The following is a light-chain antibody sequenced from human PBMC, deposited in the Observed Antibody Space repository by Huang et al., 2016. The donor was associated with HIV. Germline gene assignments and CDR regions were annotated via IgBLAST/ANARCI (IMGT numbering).Light chain of an antibody. CDR3: QQLTTFPFT. Sequence: IQLTQSPPSVSASVGDSVTFTCRASQDITTFLAWYQQKPGKAPKLLISGASTVQNELPSRFRGSGSGTDFTLTISSLQPEDIATYYCQQLTTFPFTFGPGTRLEIK. V-gene: IGKV1-9*01. J-gene: IGKJ5*01. CDR2: GAS. CDR1: QDITTF.